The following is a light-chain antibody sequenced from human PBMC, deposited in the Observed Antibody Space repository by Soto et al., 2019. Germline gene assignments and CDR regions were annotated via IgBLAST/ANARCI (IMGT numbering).Light chain of an antibody. CDR2: DAS. CDR3: QQRSKWPRT. J-gene: IGKJ1*01. CDR1: QTVYNY. Sequence: EIVLTQSPATLSLSPGERATLSCRASQTVYNYLAWYQQRPGQAPRLLIYDASNRATGIPARFSGSGSGTDFILPISSLEPEDFAVYYCQQRSKWPRTFGQGTKVEIK. V-gene: IGKV3-11*01.